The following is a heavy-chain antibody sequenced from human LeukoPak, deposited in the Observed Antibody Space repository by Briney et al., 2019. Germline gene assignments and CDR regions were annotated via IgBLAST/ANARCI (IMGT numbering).Heavy chain of an antibody. V-gene: IGHV4-34*01. CDR1: GGSFSGYY. CDR3: ARGRGYYGSGRGYWYFDL. D-gene: IGHD3-10*01. Sequence: PSETLSLTCAVDGGSFSGYYWSWVREPPGKGGEWSGEINHSGSTNYNPSLKRRGSISVEKSKKQFARRRRYVAAADTAVYYCARGRGYYGSGRGYWYFDLWGRGTLVTVSS. J-gene: IGHJ2*01. CDR2: INHSGST.